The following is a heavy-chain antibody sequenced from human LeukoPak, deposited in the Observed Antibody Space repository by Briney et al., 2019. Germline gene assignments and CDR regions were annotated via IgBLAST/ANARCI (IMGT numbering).Heavy chain of an antibody. CDR2: ISWNSGSI. J-gene: IGHJ6*02. D-gene: IGHD3-10*01. CDR1: GFTFDDYA. V-gene: IGHV3-9*01. Sequence: GGSLRLSCAASGFTFDDYAMHWVRQAPGKGLEWVSGISWNSGSIGYADSVKGRFTISRDNAKNSLYLQMSSLRAEDTALYYCAKSITWFGELSPGDVWGQGTTVTVSS. CDR3: AKSITWFGELSPGDV.